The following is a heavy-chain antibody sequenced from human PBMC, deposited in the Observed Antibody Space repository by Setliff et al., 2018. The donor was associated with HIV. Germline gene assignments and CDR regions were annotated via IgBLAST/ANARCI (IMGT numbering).Heavy chain of an antibody. D-gene: IGHD2-2*01. J-gene: IGHJ4*02. Sequence: PGGSLRLSCVVSGFTFSSYAMSWVRQAPGKGLEWVSIISGSGDGTYYADSVKGRFTISRDNSKNTLYLQMKSLRAEDTAAYYCAKVGPAAAIEYFDYWGQGTLVTVSS. V-gene: IGHV3-23*01. CDR3: AKVGPAAAIEYFDY. CDR1: GFTFSSYA. CDR2: ISGSGDGT.